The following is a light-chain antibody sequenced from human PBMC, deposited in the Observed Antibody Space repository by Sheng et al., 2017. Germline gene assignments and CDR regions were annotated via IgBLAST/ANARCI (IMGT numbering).Light chain of an antibody. J-gene: IGKJ2*01. CDR3: QQSYNTPRT. Sequence: DIQMTQSPSSLSASIRDRVTITCRASESISRYLNWYQQKGGQAPNLLIYKASTLQSGVPSRFSGSGSGTDFTLTISSLQPEDFASYFCQQSYNTPRTFGQGTRLEIK. V-gene: IGKV1-39*01. CDR1: ESISRY. CDR2: KAS.